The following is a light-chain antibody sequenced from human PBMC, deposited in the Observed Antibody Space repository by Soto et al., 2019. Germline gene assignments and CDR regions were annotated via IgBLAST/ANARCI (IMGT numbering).Light chain of an antibody. CDR2: DAS. CDR3: QQYSSFSPWT. Sequence: DIQMTQSPSTLSASVGDRVTFTCRASQTISRRLAWYQQKPGKAPKLLIYDASSLESGVPSRFSGSGSGTEFTITIISLQPDDFATYYCQQYSSFSPWTFGQGTKVEIK. CDR1: QTISRR. V-gene: IGKV1-5*01. J-gene: IGKJ1*01.